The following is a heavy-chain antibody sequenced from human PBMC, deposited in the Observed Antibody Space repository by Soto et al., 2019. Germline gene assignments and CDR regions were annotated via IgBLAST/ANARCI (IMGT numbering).Heavy chain of an antibody. CDR1: GGSFSGYY. V-gene: IGHV4-34*01. CDR3: ARADRTPVTSYSLDV. J-gene: IGHJ6*02. D-gene: IGHD4-17*01. CDR2: INHSGTI. Sequence: SDTLSLICAVYGGSFSGYYWTWIRQPPGKGLEWIGEINHSGTINFNPSLKSRLTISLDTSKKHFSLKLSSVTDADTAAYYCARADRTPVTSYSLDVWGQGTTVTVSS.